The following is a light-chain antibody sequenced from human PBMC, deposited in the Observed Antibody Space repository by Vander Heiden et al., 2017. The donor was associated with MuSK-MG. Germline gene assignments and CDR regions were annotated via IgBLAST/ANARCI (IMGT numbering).Light chain of an antibody. Sequence: QSVLTQPPSASGTPGQRVTISCSGSSSNIGSNGVNWYQQVPGAAPKLLSFRNNQRPSGVPDRFSGSKSGTSASLAISGLQSEDEADYDCAAWDDSLNGLFGGGTKLTVL. CDR1: SSNIGSNG. J-gene: IGLJ2*01. CDR3: AAWDDSLNGL. CDR2: RNN. V-gene: IGLV1-44*01.